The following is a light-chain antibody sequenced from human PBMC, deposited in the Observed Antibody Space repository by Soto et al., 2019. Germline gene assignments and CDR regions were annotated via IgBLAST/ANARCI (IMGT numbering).Light chain of an antibody. CDR3: IQVLQAPST. V-gene: IGKV2-28*01. J-gene: IGKJ3*01. Sequence: DIVMTQSPLSLPVTPGEPASISCRSSQSLLHSNGYNYLDWYLQKPGQSPQLLIYLGSNRASGVPDRFSGSGSGTDFTLKISSVEAEDVGVYYCIQVLQAPSTFGPWTKVDIK. CDR2: LGS. CDR1: QSLLHSNGYNY.